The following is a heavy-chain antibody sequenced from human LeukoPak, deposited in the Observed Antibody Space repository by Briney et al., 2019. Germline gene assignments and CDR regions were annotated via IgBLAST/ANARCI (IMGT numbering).Heavy chain of an antibody. D-gene: IGHD5-24*01. Sequence: PSETLSLTCSVSGYSISSGYYWGWIRQPPGKGLEWIGSIYHSGSTYYNTSLKSRVTISVDTSKNQFSLKLNSVTAADTAVYYCARPRTGYNAFDIWGQGTMVTVSS. V-gene: IGHV4-38-2*02. CDR3: ARPRTGYNAFDI. CDR1: GYSISSGYY. CDR2: IYHSGST. J-gene: IGHJ3*02.